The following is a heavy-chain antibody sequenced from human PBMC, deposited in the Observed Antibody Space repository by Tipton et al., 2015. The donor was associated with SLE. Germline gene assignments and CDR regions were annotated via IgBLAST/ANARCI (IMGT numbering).Heavy chain of an antibody. Sequence: TLSLTCTVSGDSSDIYYWSWIRRPPGKGLEWIGYFYNTGVTYYNPSLKSRVTISVDTSKNQFSLKLSSVTAADTAVYYCATPFTDGDYWGQGTLVTVSS. CDR2: FYNTGVT. J-gene: IGHJ4*02. V-gene: IGHV4-4*09. CDR1: GDSSDIYY. CDR3: ATPFTDGDY. D-gene: IGHD1-1*01.